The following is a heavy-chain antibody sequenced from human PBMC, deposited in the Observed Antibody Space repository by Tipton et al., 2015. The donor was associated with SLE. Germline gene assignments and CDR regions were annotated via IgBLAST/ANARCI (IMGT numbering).Heavy chain of an antibody. CDR3: ARVIVGATGWFDP. Sequence: TLSLTCTVSGGSISSGDYYWSWIRQPPGKGLEWLGYIYYSGSTSYNPSLKSRLTISVDTSKNQFSLKLSSVTAADTAVYYCARVIVGATGWFDPWGQGTLVTVSS. V-gene: IGHV4-30-4*01. CDR2: IYYSGST. CDR1: GGSISSGDYY. D-gene: IGHD1-26*01. J-gene: IGHJ5*02.